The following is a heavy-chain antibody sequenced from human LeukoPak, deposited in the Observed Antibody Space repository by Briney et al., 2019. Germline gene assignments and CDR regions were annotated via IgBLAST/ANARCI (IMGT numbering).Heavy chain of an antibody. Sequence: SETLSLTCAVYGGSFSGYYWSWIRQPPGKGLEWIGEINHSGSTNYNPSLKSRVTISVDTSKNQFSLKLSSVTAADTAVYYCARGRRVVAGKGWGYYYYYMDVWGKGTTVTVSS. CDR3: ARGRRVVAGKGWGYYYYYMDV. D-gene: IGHD6-19*01. CDR1: GGSFSGYY. V-gene: IGHV4-34*01. J-gene: IGHJ6*03. CDR2: INHSGST.